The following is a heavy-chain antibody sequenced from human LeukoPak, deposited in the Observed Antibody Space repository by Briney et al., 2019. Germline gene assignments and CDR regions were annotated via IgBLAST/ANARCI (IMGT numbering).Heavy chain of an antibody. D-gene: IGHD6-13*01. CDR3: ARGRDSSSWTGYFDY. CDR1: GGTFSSYA. V-gene: IGHV1-69*04. Sequence: SVKVSCKASGGTFSSYAISWVRQAPGQGLEWMGRIIPILGIANYAQKFQGRVTITADKSTSTAYMELSSLRSEDTAVYYCARGRDSSSWTGYFDYWGQGTLVAVSS. CDR2: IIPILGIA. J-gene: IGHJ4*02.